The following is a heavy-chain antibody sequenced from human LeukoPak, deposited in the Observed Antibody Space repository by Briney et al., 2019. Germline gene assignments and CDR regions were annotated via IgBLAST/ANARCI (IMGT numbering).Heavy chain of an antibody. Sequence: ASVKVSCKASGYTFTSYYMHWVRQAPGQGLEWMGIINPSGGSTSYAQKYQGRVTMTRDMSTSTVYMELSSLRSEDTAVYYCARDRYRAAAGTGFDYWGQGTLVTVSS. J-gene: IGHJ4*02. CDR1: GYTFTSYY. CDR3: ARDRYRAAAGTGFDY. V-gene: IGHV1-46*01. D-gene: IGHD6-13*01. CDR2: INPSGGST.